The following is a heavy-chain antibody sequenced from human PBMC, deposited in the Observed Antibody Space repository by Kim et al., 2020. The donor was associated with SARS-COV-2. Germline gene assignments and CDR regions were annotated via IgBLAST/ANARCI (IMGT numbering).Heavy chain of an antibody. J-gene: IGHJ6*02. Sequence: PSLKSRVTIPVDTSKNHFTLKLSSVTAADTAVYYCATSSGGRFGELSVGVWGQGTTVTVSS. D-gene: IGHD3-10*01. V-gene: IGHV4-31*02. CDR3: ATSSGGRFGELSVGV.